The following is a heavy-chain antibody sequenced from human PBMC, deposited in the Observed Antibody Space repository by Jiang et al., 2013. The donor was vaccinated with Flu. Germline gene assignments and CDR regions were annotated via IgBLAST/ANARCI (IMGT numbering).Heavy chain of an antibody. D-gene: IGHD3-22*01. V-gene: IGHV3-23*01. J-gene: IGHJ4*02. Sequence: VQLLESGGGLVQPGGSLRLSCAASGFTFSSYAMTWVRQAPGKGLEWVSGISGSGGSTYYADSVKGRFTISRDNSKNTLYPQMNSLRAEDTAVYYCAKVRNWDDNSGYFDYWGQGTLVTVSS. CDR2: ISGSGGST. CDR1: GFTFSSYA. CDR3: AKVRNWDDNSGYFDY.